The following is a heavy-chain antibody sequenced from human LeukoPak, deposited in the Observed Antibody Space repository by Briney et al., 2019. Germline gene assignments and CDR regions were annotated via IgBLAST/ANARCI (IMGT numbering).Heavy chain of an antibody. CDR2: IKSKTDGGTT. V-gene: IGHV3-15*01. CDR3: TSPYYYDRFDY. CDR1: GFTFSNAW. J-gene: IGHJ4*02. D-gene: IGHD3-22*01. Sequence: GGSLRLSCAASGFTFSNAWMSWVRQAPGKGLEWVGRIKSKTDGGTTDYAAPVKGRFTISRDDSKNTLHLQMNSLKTEDTAVYYCTSPYYYDRFDYWGQGTLVTVSS.